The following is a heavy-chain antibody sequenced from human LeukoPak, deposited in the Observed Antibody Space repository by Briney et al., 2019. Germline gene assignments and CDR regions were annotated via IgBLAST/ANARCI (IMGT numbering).Heavy chain of an antibody. Sequence: GGSLRLSCAASGFTFSDYAMSWVRQAPGKGLEWVSANSGSGKSTYYADSVKGRFTMSRDNSKNTLYLQMNSLRAEDTAVYYCAKRGMTTIKEGFDYWGQGTLVTVSS. V-gene: IGHV3-23*01. CDR3: AKRGMTTIKEGFDY. J-gene: IGHJ4*02. CDR2: NSGSGKST. CDR1: GFTFSDYA. D-gene: IGHD5-24*01.